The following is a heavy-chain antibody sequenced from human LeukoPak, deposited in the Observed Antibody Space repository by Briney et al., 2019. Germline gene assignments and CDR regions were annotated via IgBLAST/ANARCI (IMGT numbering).Heavy chain of an antibody. CDR2: IIPNFGTA. D-gene: IGHD3-10*01. J-gene: IGHJ5*02. Sequence: SVKVSCKASGGTFSSYAISWVRKAPGQGLERMGRIIPNFGTANYAHKFQGRVAIITDESTSTAYMELRSLRSEDTAVYYCARAGTENFSNKWFDAWGQGTLVTVYS. CDR1: GGTFSSYA. V-gene: IGHV1-69*05. CDR3: ARAGTENFSNKWFDA.